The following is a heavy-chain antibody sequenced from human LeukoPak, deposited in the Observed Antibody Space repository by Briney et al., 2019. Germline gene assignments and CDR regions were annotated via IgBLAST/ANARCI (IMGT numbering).Heavy chain of an antibody. CDR1: GYTFSTYP. D-gene: IGHD3-22*01. V-gene: IGHV1-3*01. J-gene: IGHJ4*02. CDR2: INAANGST. Sequence: GASVKVSCKASGYTFSTYPMNWVRQAPGQRLEWMGWINAANGSTKYSQNFQGRVTITRDTSASTAYMELSSLRSEDTAVYYCAGTYYYDSSGYYPAFDYWGQGTLVTVSS. CDR3: AGTYYYDSSGYYPAFDY.